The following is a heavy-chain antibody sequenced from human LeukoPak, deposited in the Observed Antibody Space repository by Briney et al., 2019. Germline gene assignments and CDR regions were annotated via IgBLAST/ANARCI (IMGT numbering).Heavy chain of an antibody. D-gene: IGHD6-13*01. CDR1: GGSISTYH. CDR3: ARGPDSSSWSYYFDY. V-gene: IGHV4-59*01. J-gene: IGHJ4*02. Sequence: LETLSLTCTVSGGSISTYHWSWIRQPPGKGLEWIGYIYYIGSTNYNPSLDSRVTISLDTSKNQFSLKLTSVTPADTAIYYCARGPDSSSWSYYFDYWGQGTLVTVSS. CDR2: IYYIGST.